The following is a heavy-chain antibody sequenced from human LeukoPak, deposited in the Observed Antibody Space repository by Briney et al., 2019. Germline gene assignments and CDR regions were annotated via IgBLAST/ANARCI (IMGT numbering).Heavy chain of an antibody. CDR3: ARWKGMVRGAMKGYYYYYMDV. CDR2: INHSGST. CDR1: GGSFSGYY. D-gene: IGHD3-10*01. J-gene: IGHJ6*03. Sequence: PSETLSLTCAVYGGSFSGYYWSWIRQPPGKGLEWIGEINHSGSTNYNPSLKSRVTISVDTSKNRFSLKLSSVTAADTAVYYCARWKGMVRGAMKGYYYYYMDVWGKGTTVTISS. V-gene: IGHV4-34*01.